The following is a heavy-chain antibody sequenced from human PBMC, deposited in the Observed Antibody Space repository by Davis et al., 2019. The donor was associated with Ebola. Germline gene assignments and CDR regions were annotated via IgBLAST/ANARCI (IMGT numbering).Heavy chain of an antibody. CDR1: GFTFSDYY. J-gene: IGHJ4*02. Sequence: GGSLRLSCAASGFTFSDYYMNWIRQAPGKGLEWVGRIRSKANSYATAYAASVKGRFTISRDDSKNTAYLQMNSLKTEDTAVYYCTSTTVRGVDYWGQGTLVTVSS. V-gene: IGHV3-73*01. CDR3: TSTTVRGVDY. CDR2: IRSKANSYAT. D-gene: IGHD4-17*01.